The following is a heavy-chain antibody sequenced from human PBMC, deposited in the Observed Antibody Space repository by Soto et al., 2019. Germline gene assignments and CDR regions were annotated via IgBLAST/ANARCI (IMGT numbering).Heavy chain of an antibody. CDR3: ARGGVIVVGLDV. V-gene: IGHV3-74*01. D-gene: IGHD3-22*01. J-gene: IGHJ6*02. Sequence: VQLVESGGGLVQPGGSLRLSCAGTGFTFSTYWMHCVRQVPGKGLEWVSRVKTDGTNTGYADSVKGRFTISRDNAKNTLYLEMNNLRADDTAVYYCARGGVIVVGLDVWGQGTTVTVSS. CDR1: GFTFSTYW. CDR2: VKTDGTNT.